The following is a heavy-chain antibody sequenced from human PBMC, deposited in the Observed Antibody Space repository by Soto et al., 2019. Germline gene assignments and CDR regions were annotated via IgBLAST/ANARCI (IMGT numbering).Heavy chain of an antibody. V-gene: IGHV1-46*01. CDR1: GYTFIRYY. CDR2: INPSGGST. J-gene: IGHJ4*02. Sequence: QVQLVQSGAEVKKPGASVKVSCKAFGYTFIRYYIHWVRQAHGQGLEWMGIINPSGGSTSYTQKFQGRVTMTSDTSTRTVYMELSSLRSDDTAVYSCARGRVTMVRGAIDYWGQGTLVTVSS. CDR3: ARGRVTMVRGAIDY. D-gene: IGHD3-10*01.